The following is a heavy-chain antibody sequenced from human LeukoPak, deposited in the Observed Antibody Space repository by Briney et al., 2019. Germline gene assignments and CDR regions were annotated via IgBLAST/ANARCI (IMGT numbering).Heavy chain of an antibody. CDR2: IYYSGST. V-gene: IGHV4-31*03. CDR3: ARDPTGGNNWFDP. J-gene: IGHJ5*02. CDR1: GGSISSGGYY. Sequence: SQTLSLTCTVSGGSISSGGYYWSWIRQHPGKGLEWIGYIYYSGSTYYNPSLKSRVTISVDTSKNQFSLKLSSVTAADTAVYYCARDPTGGNNWFDPWGQGTLVTVSS. D-gene: IGHD3-10*01.